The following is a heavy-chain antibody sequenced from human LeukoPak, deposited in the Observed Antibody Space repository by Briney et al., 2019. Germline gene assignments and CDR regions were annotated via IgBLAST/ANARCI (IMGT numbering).Heavy chain of an antibody. CDR1: GYTFTSYY. J-gene: IGHJ4*02. Sequence: GASVKVSCKASGYTFTSYYMHWVRQAPGQGLEWMGRINPNSGGTNYAQKFQGRVTMTRDTSISTAYMELSRLRSDDTAVYYCARDLDYYDSSGYYSYFDYWGQGTLVTVSS. CDR3: ARDLDYYDSSGYYSYFDY. D-gene: IGHD3-22*01. V-gene: IGHV1-2*06. CDR2: INPNSGGT.